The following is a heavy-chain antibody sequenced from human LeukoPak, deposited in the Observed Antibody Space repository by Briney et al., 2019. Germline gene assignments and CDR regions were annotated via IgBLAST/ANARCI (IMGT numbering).Heavy chain of an antibody. CDR3: AREETLAVAGSSNAFDI. V-gene: IGHV3-74*01. Sequence: QPGGSLRLSCAASGFTFSSYWMHWVRQAPGKGLVWVSRINSNGSSTSYADSVKGRFAISRDNAKNTLYLQMNSLRAEDTAVYYCAREETLAVAGSSNAFDIWGQGTMVTVSS. D-gene: IGHD6-19*01. CDR2: INSNGSST. CDR1: GFTFSSYW. J-gene: IGHJ3*02.